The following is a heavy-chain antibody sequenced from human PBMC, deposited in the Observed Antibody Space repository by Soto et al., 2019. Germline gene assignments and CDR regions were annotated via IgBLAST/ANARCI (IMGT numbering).Heavy chain of an antibody. D-gene: IGHD1-26*01. CDR2: IGPESGAT. J-gene: IGHJ4*02. CDR1: GYTFTGHY. Sequence: ASAKVSCNASGYTFTGHYINWVRQAPQQGPEWMGEIGPESGATRYAQKFRGRVTMTMDTSITTVYMELRNLSPDDTAVYYCGRGRSGQIVVFYWGQGTPVTVSS. V-gene: IGHV1-2*02. CDR3: GRGRSGQIVVFY.